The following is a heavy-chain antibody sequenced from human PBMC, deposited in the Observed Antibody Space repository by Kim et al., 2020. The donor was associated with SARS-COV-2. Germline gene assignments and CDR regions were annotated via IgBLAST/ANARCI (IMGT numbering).Heavy chain of an antibody. CDR2: IYYSGST. D-gene: IGHD4-17*01. Sequence: SETLSLTCTVSGGSISSSSYYWGWIRQPPGKGLEWIGSIYYSGSTYYNPSLKSRVTISVDTSKNQFSLKLSSVTAADTAVYYCARRIGYGFTTDYWGQGT. V-gene: IGHV4-39*01. CDR3: ARRIGYGFTTDY. J-gene: IGHJ4*02. CDR1: GGSISSSSYY.